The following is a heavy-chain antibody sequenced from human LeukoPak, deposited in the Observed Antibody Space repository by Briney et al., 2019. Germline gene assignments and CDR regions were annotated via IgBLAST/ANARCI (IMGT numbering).Heavy chain of an antibody. Sequence: GASVKVSCKASGYTFTGYYMHWVRQAPGQGLEWMGWINTNSGGTNYAQKFQGRVTMTRDTSISTAYMELSRLRSDDTAVYYCARKSYSSGWYVIDPWGQGTLVTVSS. CDR2: INTNSGGT. CDR3: ARKSYSSGWYVIDP. J-gene: IGHJ5*02. V-gene: IGHV1-2*02. D-gene: IGHD6-19*01. CDR1: GYTFTGYY.